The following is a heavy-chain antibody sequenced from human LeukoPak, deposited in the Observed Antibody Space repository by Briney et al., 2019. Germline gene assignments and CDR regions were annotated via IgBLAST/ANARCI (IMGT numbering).Heavy chain of an antibody. V-gene: IGHV3-30*18. J-gene: IGHJ4*02. CDR1: GFTFSSYG. CDR2: ISYDGSNK. Sequence: GGSLRLSCAASGFTFSSYGMHWVRQAPGKGLEWVAVISYDGSNKYYADSVKGRFTISRDNSKNTLYLQMNSLRAEDTAVYYCAKVRYGGDYVVRYYFDYWGQGTLVTVSS. CDR3: AKVRYGGDYVVRYYFDY. D-gene: IGHD2-21*02.